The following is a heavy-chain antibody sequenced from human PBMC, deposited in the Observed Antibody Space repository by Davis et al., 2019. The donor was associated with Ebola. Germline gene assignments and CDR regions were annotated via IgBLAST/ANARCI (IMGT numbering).Heavy chain of an antibody. CDR2: IYPGDSDT. CDR3: ARRDYGGNSGGRFFFDI. D-gene: IGHD4-23*01. V-gene: IGHV5-51*01. Sequence: PGGSLRLSCKVSGYIFTTYWIGWVRQMPGKGLEWMGIIYPGDSDTRYSPSFQGQVTISADKSISTAYLQWSSLKASDTAMYYCARRDYGGNSGGRFFFDIWGQGTMVTVSS. J-gene: IGHJ3*02. CDR1: GYIFTTYW.